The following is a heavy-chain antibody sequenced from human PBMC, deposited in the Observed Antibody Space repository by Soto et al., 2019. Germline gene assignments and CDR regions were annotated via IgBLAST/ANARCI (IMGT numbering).Heavy chain of an antibody. Sequence: GGSLRLSCAASGFTVSSNYKSWVRQAPGKGLEWVSVIYSAGSTYYADSVKGRFTISRDNSKNTLYLQMNSLRAEDTAVYYCARYYGSGSYDAFDIWGQGTMVTVSS. J-gene: IGHJ3*02. CDR1: GFTVSSNY. CDR2: IYSAGST. V-gene: IGHV3-53*01. CDR3: ARYYGSGSYDAFDI. D-gene: IGHD3-10*01.